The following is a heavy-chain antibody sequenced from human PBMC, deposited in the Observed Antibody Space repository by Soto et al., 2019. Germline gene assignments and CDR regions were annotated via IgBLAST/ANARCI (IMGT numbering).Heavy chain of an antibody. D-gene: IGHD2-15*01. J-gene: IGHJ4*02. V-gene: IGHV4-31*03. Sequence: SETLSLTCTASGDYINTFRYFWPWIRQHQQKGLEWIGYVHSSGNTYYNPSFKNRVTISIDTSENKFSLNLGSVTAADTAVYYCARRGTYYFDYWGQGIRVT. CDR3: ARRGTYYFDY. CDR2: VHSSGNT. CDR1: GDYINTFRYF.